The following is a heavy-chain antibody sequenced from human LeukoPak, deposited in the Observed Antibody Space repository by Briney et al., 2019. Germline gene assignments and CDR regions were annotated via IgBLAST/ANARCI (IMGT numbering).Heavy chain of an antibody. V-gene: IGHV3-48*01. J-gene: IGHJ4*02. CDR3: ARGIAADGRGF. CDR1: GFVFGSYT. CDR2: ISSNSGTI. D-gene: IGHD6-13*01. Sequence: PGGSLRLSCAASGFVFGSYTMNWVRQAPGKGLEWISCISSNSGTIYYANSVKGRFTISRDNAKNSLYLQMNSLRVEDTAVYYCARGIAADGRGFWGQGTLVTVSS.